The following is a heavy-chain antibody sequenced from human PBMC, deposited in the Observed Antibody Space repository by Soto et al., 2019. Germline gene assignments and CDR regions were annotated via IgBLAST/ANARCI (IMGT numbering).Heavy chain of an antibody. CDR1: RLTFSIYS. V-gene: IGHV3-48*02. CDR2: ISSSSSTI. Sequence: PWGSTKLSSAASRLTFSIYSMNWVRQTPGKGLEWVSYISSSSSTIYYADSVKGRFTISRDNAKNSLYLQMNSLRDEDTAVYYCASEPDYYDSTPFDPSGQGTLVTVSS. J-gene: IGHJ5*02. CDR3: ASEPDYYDSTPFDP. D-gene: IGHD3-22*01.